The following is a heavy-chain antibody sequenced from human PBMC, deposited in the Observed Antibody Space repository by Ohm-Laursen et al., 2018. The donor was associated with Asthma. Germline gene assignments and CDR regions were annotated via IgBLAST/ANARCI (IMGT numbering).Heavy chain of an antibody. D-gene: IGHD4-11*01. V-gene: IGHV3-23*01. CDR1: GFTFSNYA. Sequence: SLRLSCAASGFTFSNYAMNWVRQAPGKGLEWVSAISGGGGSTYYADSVKGRFTISRDNSKNTLYLQMNSLRAEDTAVYYCAKAPMSTVTSADSWGQGTLVTGSS. J-gene: IGHJ4*02. CDR3: AKAPMSTVTSADS. CDR2: ISGGGGST.